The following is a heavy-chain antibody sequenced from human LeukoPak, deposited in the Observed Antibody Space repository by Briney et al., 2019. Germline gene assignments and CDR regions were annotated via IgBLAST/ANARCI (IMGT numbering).Heavy chain of an antibody. V-gene: IGHV1-8*03. J-gene: IGHJ4*02. CDR2: MNPNSGNT. D-gene: IGHD2-8*01. CDR1: GYTFTSYD. Sequence: ASVKVSCKASGYTFTSYDINWVRQATGQGLEWMGWMNPNSGNTGYAQKFQGRVTITRNTSISTAYMELSSLRSEDTAMYYCARNPLYCTNGVCSDYWGQGTLVTVSS. CDR3: ARNPLYCTNGVCSDY.